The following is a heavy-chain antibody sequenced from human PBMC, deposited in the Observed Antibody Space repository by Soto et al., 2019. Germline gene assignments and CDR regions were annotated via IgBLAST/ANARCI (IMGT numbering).Heavy chain of an antibody. V-gene: IGHV5-10-1*01. J-gene: IGHJ6*02. D-gene: IGHD3-3*01. CDR2: IDPSDSYT. CDR3: ASTNPKYDFWSGYASYGMAV. CDR1: GDIVSRYW. Sequence: VGAVKSSRECSGDIVSRYWISRGRQMPGKGLEGRGRIDPSDSYTNYIPSFQDHVTISPHKPITTPYLQWSSLNASDTAMYYCASTNPKYDFWSGYASYGMAVWGHGTTVTVSS.